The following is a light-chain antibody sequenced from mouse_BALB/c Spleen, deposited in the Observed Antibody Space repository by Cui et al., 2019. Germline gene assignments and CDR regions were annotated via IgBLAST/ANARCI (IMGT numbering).Light chain of an antibody. CDR3: HQWSSYPWT. CDR2: STS. Sequence: QIVLIQSPATMSASPGEEITLTCSASSSVSYMHWYQQKSGTSPKLLIYSTSNLASGVPSRFSGSGSGTFYSLTISSVEAEDAADYYCHQWSSYPWTFGGGTKLEIK. J-gene: IGKJ1*01. V-gene: IGKV4-80*01. CDR1: SSVSY.